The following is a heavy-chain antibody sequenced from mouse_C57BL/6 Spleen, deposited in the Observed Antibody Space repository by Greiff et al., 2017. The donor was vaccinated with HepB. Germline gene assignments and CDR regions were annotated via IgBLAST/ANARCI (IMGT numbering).Heavy chain of an antibody. CDR2: INPGSGGT. D-gene: IGHD2-1*01. J-gene: IGHJ3*01. CDR1: GYAFTNYL. CDR3: ARRGVYGTWFAY. Sequence: QVQLQQSGAELVRPGTSVKVSCKASGYAFTNYLIEWVKQRPGQGLEWIGVINPGSGGTNYNEKFKGKATLTADKSSSTAYMQLSSLTSEDSAVYFCARRGVYGTWFAYWGQGTLVTVSA. V-gene: IGHV1-54*01.